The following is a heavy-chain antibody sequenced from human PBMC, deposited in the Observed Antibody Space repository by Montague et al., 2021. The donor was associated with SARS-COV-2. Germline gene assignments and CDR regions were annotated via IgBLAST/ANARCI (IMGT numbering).Heavy chain of an antibody. CDR1: GGSFSTTIYY. CDR2: IYYTETT. D-gene: IGHD6-19*01. J-gene: IGHJ4*02. CDR3: SKGGGIGVSDS. Sequence: SETLSLTCTPSGGSFSTTIYYWNWIRQPPGKGLEWIGTIYYTETTYYNPAPINGITFYIPSPKNRVTINVDTLRDQDIPNLRSVTATDPAAYYCSKGGGIGVSDSWGQGTLVTVSS. V-gene: IGHV4-39*01.